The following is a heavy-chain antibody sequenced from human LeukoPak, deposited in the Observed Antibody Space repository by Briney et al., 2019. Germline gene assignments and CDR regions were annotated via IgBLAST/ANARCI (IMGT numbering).Heavy chain of an antibody. CDR3: AKDGGGDSGNTFDY. J-gene: IGHJ4*02. V-gene: IGHV3-48*03. Sequence: GGSLRLSCAASGFTFSSYEMNWVRQAPGKGLEWVSYISSSGSTIYYADSVKGRFTISRDNAKNSLYLQMNSLRAEDTAVYYCAKDGGGDSGNTFDYWGQGTLVTVSS. CDR2: ISSSGSTI. D-gene: IGHD4-23*01. CDR1: GFTFSSYE.